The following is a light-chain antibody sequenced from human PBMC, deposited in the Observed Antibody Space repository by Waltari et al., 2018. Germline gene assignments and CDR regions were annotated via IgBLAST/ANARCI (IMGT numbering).Light chain of an antibody. J-gene: IGKJ2*01. CDR2: LAT. CDR3: MQARQTPYT. V-gene: IGKV2-28*01. CDR1: QSLLHRNGYNY. Sequence: IVMTQSPLSLPVTPGEPASTSCRAIQSLLHRNGYNYLDWYLQKPGQPPQLLIYLATTRASGVPDRFSGDASGTQFTLRISRVEAEDVGVYYCMQARQTPYTFGQGTKLEIK.